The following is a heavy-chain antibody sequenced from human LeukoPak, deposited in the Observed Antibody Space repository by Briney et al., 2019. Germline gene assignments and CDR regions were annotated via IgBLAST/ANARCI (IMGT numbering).Heavy chain of an antibody. CDR2: INPTGSGK. J-gene: IGHJ4*02. D-gene: IGHD3-10*01. Sequence: PGGSLRLSCAVSGSTFSSYWMNWVRQAPGKGLEWVANINPTGSGKYYVDSVKGRFTISRDNAKNTLYLQMNSLRAEDTAVYYCARESPLSFNFDYWGQGTLVTVSS. CDR3: ARESPLSFNFDY. V-gene: IGHV3-7*01. CDR1: GSTFSSYW.